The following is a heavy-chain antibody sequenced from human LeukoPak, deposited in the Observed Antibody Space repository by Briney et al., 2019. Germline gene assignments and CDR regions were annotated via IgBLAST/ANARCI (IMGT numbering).Heavy chain of an antibody. D-gene: IGHD3-10*01. CDR1: GGTFSSYT. Sequence: SVKVSCKASGGTFSSYTISWVRQAPGQGLEWMGRIIPILGIANYAQKFQGRVTITADKSTGTAYMELSSLRSEDTAVYYCARDLAMVRGEYWFDPWGQGTLVTVSS. CDR3: ARDLAMVRGEYWFDP. CDR2: IIPILGIA. J-gene: IGHJ5*02. V-gene: IGHV1-69*04.